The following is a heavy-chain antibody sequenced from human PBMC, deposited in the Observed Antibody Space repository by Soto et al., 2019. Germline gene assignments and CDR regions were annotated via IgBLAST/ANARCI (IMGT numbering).Heavy chain of an antibody. CDR1: GGTFSSYA. V-gene: IGHV1-69*13. CDR3: ARDGNSNDDYSNYERYYYGMDV. CDR2: IIPIFGTA. Sequence: SVKVSCKASGGTFSSYAISWVRQAPGQGLEWMGGIIPIFGTANYAQKFQGRVTITADESTSTAYMELSSLRSEDTAVYYCARDGNSNDDYSNYERYYYGMDVWGQGTTVTVSS. D-gene: IGHD4-4*01. J-gene: IGHJ6*02.